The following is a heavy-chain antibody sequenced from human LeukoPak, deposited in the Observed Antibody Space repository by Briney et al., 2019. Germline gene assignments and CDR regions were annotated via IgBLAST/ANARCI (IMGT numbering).Heavy chain of an antibody. V-gene: IGHV3-30*18. CDR3: AKDRDWGTAFDI. CDR1: GFTFSSSA. D-gene: IGHD7-27*01. CDR2: ISYDGKHK. Sequence: GGSLRLSCAASGFTFSSSAMHWVRQPPGKGLEWVAVISYDGKHKYFADSVKGRFTISRDNSRNTLYLQLDSLKADDTAVYYCAKDRDWGTAFDIWGQGTMVTVSS. J-gene: IGHJ3*02.